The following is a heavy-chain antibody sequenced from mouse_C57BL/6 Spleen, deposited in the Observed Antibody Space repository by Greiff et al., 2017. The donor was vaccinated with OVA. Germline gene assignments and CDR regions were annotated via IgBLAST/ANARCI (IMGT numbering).Heavy chain of an antibody. CDR1: GFSLTSYG. CDR3: ARGTTVVEGFAY. D-gene: IGHD1-1*01. Sequence: VKLVESGPGLVQPSQSLSITCTVSGFSLTSYGVHWVRQSPGKGLEWLGVIWSGGSTDYNAAFISRLSISKDNSKSQVFFKMNSLQADDTAIYYCARGTTVVEGFAYWGQGTLVTVSA. CDR2: IWSGGST. J-gene: IGHJ3*01. V-gene: IGHV2-2*01.